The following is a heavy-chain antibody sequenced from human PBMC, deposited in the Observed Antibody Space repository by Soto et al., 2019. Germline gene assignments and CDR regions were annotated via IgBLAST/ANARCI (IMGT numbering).Heavy chain of an antibody. Sequence: GGSLRLPWAASGFTFSNLWMTWVRQAQGKGLEWVANIKQDGSDEYYVDSVKGRFTISRDNAKNSLSLQMNSLRAEDTAMYYCARGGVFWSGDPALFDYWGQGTLVTVSS. CDR1: GFTFSNLW. CDR2: IKQDGSDE. V-gene: IGHV3-7*01. D-gene: IGHD3-3*01. J-gene: IGHJ4*02. CDR3: ARGGVFWSGDPALFDY.